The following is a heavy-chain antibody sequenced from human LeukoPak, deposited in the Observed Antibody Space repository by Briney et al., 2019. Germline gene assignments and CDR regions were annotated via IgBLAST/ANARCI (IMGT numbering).Heavy chain of an antibody. CDR1: GFTFSSYG. V-gene: IGHV3-30*18. CDR2: ISYDGSNK. Sequence: QPGRSLRLSCAASGFTFSSYGMHWVRQAPGKGLEWVAVISYDGSNKYYADSVKGRFTISRDNSKNTLYLQMNSLRAEDTAVYYCAKDSYPPGYSSSWKPRDYYGMDVWGQGTTVTVSS. CDR3: AKDSYPPGYSSSWKPRDYYGMDV. J-gene: IGHJ6*02. D-gene: IGHD6-13*01.